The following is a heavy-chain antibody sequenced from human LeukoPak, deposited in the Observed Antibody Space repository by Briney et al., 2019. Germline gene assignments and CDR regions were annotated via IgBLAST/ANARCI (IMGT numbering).Heavy chain of an antibody. Sequence: PGGSLRLSCATSGFTFSSNWMSWVRHAPGRGLEWVANIKPDGSAEYYAASVKGRFTVSRDNAKNSLYLQMNSLRADDTALYYCAKDWSYGGNSWKYFGSWGRGVLVTVSS. CDR3: AKDWSYGGNSWKYFGS. D-gene: IGHD4-23*01. V-gene: IGHV3-7*03. CDR2: IKPDGSAE. J-gene: IGHJ4*02. CDR1: GFTFSSNW.